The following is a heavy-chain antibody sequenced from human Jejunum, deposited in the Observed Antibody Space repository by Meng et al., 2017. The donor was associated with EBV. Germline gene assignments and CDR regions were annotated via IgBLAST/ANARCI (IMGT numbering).Heavy chain of an antibody. J-gene: IGHJ4*02. V-gene: IGHV4-30-2*01. Sequence: HLQLQQSGSGLVKPAQTLSLTCAVSGDSITRGAYLWSWIRQPPGKGREWIGNIYHIGSTYYNPYLKSRVTISVDRSKNQFSLKLTSVTAADTAVYYCARGGPDFGDYVPFDYWGQGTLVTVSS. CDR2: IYHIGST. D-gene: IGHD4-17*01. CDR1: GDSITRGAYL. CDR3: ARGGPDFGDYVPFDY.